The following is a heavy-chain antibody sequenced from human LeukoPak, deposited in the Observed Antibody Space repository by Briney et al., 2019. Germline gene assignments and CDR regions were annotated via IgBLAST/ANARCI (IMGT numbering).Heavy chain of an antibody. CDR1: GFTFSSYG. CDR2: ISGSGGST. J-gene: IGHJ4*02. D-gene: IGHD6-13*01. Sequence: GGTLILSCAASGFTFSSYGMSWVRQAPGKGLEWVSAISGSGGSTYYADSVKGRFTISRDNSKNTLYLQMNSLRAEDTAVYYCAKTAGIAAAADFDYWGQGTLVTVSS. CDR3: AKTAGIAAAADFDY. V-gene: IGHV3-23*01.